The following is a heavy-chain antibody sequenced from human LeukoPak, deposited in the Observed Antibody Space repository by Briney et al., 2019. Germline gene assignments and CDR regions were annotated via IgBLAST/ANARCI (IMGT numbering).Heavy chain of an antibody. J-gene: IGHJ2*01. Sequence: SETLSLTCTVSGGSISTYYWSRIRQPPGKGLEWIGYIYYSGSTNYNPSLKSRVTISVDTSNSQFSLKLSSVTAADTAVYYCARRSSSWNDWYFDLWGRGTLVTVSS. CDR2: IYYSGST. V-gene: IGHV4-59*08. CDR1: GGSISTYY. D-gene: IGHD6-13*01. CDR3: ARRSSSWNDWYFDL.